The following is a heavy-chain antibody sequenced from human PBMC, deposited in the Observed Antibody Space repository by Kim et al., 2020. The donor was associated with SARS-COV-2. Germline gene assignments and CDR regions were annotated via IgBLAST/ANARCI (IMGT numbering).Heavy chain of an antibody. J-gene: IGHJ4*02. CDR3: ARVRMPVQLERAYFDY. CDR1: GFTFSSYA. V-gene: IGHV3-30*04. CDR2: ISYDGSNK. D-gene: IGHD1-1*01. Sequence: GGSLRLSCAASGFTFSSYAMHWVRQAPGKGLEWVAVISYDGSNKYYADSVKGRFTISRDNSKNTLYLQMNSLRAEDTAVYYCARVRMPVQLERAYFDYWGQGTLVTVSS.